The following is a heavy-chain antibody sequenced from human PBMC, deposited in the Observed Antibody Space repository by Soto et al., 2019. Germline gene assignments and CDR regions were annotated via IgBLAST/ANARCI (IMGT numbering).Heavy chain of an antibody. V-gene: IGHV3-30*18. J-gene: IGHJ4*02. CDR3: AKVGIDVSGGLDY. Sequence: QPGGSLRLSCSASGFTFSNYGMHWVRQAPGKGLEWAAVISDDGRNKYYADSVKGRFTISRDNSKNTLYLQMISLRPEDTAVYYCAKVGIDVSGGLDYWPQGTLVTVSS. CDR1: GFTFSNYG. D-gene: IGHD6-19*01. CDR2: ISDDGRNK.